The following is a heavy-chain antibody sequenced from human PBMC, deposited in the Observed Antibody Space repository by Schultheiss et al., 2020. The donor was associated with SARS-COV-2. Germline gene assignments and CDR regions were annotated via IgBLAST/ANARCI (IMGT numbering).Heavy chain of an antibody. CDR1: GFTFSNAW. CDR3: ARGGSYYYFDY. D-gene: IGHD1-26*01. CDR2: ISGSGGST. Sequence: GESLKISCAASGFTFSNAWMSWVRQAPGKGLEWVSAISGSGGSTYYADSVKGRFTISRENAKNSLYLQMNSLRAEDTAVYYCARGGSYYYFDYWGQGTLVTVSS. V-gene: IGHV3-23*01. J-gene: IGHJ4*02.